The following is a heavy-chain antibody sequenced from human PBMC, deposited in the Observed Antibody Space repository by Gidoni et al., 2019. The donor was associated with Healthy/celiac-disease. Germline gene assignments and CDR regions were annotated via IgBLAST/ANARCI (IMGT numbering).Heavy chain of an antibody. Sequence: QVQLVQSGAEVKKPGASVTVSCKASGYTFTSYDINWVRQATGQGLEWMGWMNPNSGNTGYAQKCQGRVTMTRNTSISTAYMELSSLRSEDTAVYYCARGGTDQQMATLVPYYYYYGMDVWGQGTTVTVSS. V-gene: IGHV1-8*01. D-gene: IGHD6-13*01. CDR1: GYTFTSYD. CDR3: ARGGTDQQMATLVPYYYYYGMDV. CDR2: MNPNSGNT. J-gene: IGHJ6*02.